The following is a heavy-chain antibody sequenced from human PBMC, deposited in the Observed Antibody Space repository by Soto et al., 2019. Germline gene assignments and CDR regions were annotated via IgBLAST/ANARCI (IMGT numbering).Heavy chain of an antibody. D-gene: IGHD4-17*01. CDR2: ITPFNGNT. J-gene: IGHJ3*02. V-gene: IGHV1-45*02. CDR3: ARSGLYGDTLHAFDI. Sequence: QMQLVQSGAEVKKTGSSVKDSCKASGYTFTYRYLHWVRQAPGQALEWMGWITPFNGNTNYAQKFQDRVTVTRDRSMSTAYMELSSLRSEDTAMYYCARSGLYGDTLHAFDIWGQGTMVTVSS. CDR1: GYTFTYRY.